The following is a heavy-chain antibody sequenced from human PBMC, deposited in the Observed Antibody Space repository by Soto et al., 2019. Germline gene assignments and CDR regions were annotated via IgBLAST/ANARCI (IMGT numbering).Heavy chain of an antibody. D-gene: IGHD3-3*01. V-gene: IGHV3-74*01. Sequence: PGGALSLSYASSGFTFISYAMSWVRQAPGKGLEWVSRINSDGSSTSYADSVKGRFTISRDNAKNTLYLQMNSLRAEDTAVYYCAETFGGFLCCYYDYYDGISVPGQGSIETVCS. CDR3: AETFGGFLCCYYDYYDGISV. CDR2: INSDGSST. J-gene: IGHJ6*02. CDR1: GFTFISYA.